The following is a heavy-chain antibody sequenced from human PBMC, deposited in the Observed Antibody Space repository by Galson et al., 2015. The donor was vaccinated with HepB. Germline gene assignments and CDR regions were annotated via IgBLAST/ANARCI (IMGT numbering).Heavy chain of an antibody. CDR3: ARVGTTAAAGTVDY. J-gene: IGHJ4*02. CDR1: GFIFSDYY. D-gene: IGHD6-13*01. CDR2: ISGDSKSR. V-gene: IGHV3-11*01. Sequence: SLRLSCAASGFIFSDYYMSWIRQAPGKGLEWISYISGDSKSRPFADSVRGRFTVSRDNAKNSLSLQMNSLRAEDTAMYYCARVGTTAAAGTVDYWGQGTLVTVSS.